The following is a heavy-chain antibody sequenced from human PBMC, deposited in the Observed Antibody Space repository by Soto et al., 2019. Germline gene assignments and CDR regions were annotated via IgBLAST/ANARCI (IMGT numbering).Heavy chain of an antibody. Sequence: GGSLRLSCAASGFTFSSYWMHWVRQAPGKGLVWVSRINSDGSSTSYADSVKGRLTISRDNAKNTLYLQMNSLRAEDTAVYYCARAMYYYDSSGYEYFQHWGQGTLVTVSS. V-gene: IGHV3-74*01. CDR1: GFTFSSYW. D-gene: IGHD3-22*01. J-gene: IGHJ1*01. CDR3: ARAMYYYDSSGYEYFQH. CDR2: INSDGSST.